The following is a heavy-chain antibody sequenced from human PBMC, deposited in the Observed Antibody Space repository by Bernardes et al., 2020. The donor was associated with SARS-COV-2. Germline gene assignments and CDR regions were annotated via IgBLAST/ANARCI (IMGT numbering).Heavy chain of an antibody. Sequence: GGSLRLSCAASGFTFSSYAMHWVRQAPGKGLEYVSAISSNGGSTYYANSVKGRFTISRDNSKNTLYLQMGSLRAEDMAVYYCAREARGELLFTHFDYWGQGTLVTVSS. CDR2: ISSNGGST. D-gene: IGHD1-26*01. V-gene: IGHV3-64*01. CDR1: GFTFSSYA. J-gene: IGHJ4*02. CDR3: AREARGELLFTHFDY.